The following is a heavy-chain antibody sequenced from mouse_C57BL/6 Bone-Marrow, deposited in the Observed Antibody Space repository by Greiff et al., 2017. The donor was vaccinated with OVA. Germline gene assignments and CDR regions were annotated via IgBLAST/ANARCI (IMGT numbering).Heavy chain of an antibody. J-gene: IGHJ2*01. CDR3: ARGGLRRPRVDY. CDR1: GYSITSGYY. Sequence: DVKLQESGPGLVKPSQSLSLTCSVTGYSITSGYYWNWIRQFPGNKLEWMGYISYDGSNNYNPSLKNRISITRDTSKNQFFLKLNSVTTEDTATYYCARGGLRRPRVDYWGQGTTLTVSS. D-gene: IGHD2-2*01. V-gene: IGHV3-6*01. CDR2: ISYDGSN.